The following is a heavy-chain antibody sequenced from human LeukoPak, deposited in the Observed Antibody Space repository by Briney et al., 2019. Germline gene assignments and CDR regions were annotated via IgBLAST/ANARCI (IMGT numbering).Heavy chain of an antibody. Sequence: GGSLRLSCEASGFTFSSYWMHWVRQAPGKGLVWVSRINGDGSSTSYADSVKGRFTISRDNAKNTVYLQMNSLRAEDTATYYCARLTAYYFDYWGQGTLVPVSS. D-gene: IGHD7-27*01. V-gene: IGHV3-74*01. CDR1: GFTFSSYW. CDR3: ARLTAYYFDY. J-gene: IGHJ4*02. CDR2: INGDGSST.